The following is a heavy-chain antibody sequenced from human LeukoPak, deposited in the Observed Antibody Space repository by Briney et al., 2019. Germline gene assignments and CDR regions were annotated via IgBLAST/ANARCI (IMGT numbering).Heavy chain of an antibody. Sequence: GGSLRLSCAASGVAFSNYWMHWVRQAPGKELVWVSRIYTDGSSTNYADSVKGRFTISRDNAKNTLFLQMNSLRAEDTAVYYCARGASNRFDYWGQGTLVTVSS. CDR2: IYTDGSST. J-gene: IGHJ4*02. CDR1: GVAFSNYW. CDR3: ARGASNRFDY. V-gene: IGHV3-74*01. D-gene: IGHD1-14*01.